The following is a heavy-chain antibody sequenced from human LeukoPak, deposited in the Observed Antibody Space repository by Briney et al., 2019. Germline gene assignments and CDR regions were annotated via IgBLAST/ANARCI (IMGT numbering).Heavy chain of an antibody. V-gene: IGHV3-74*01. CDR3: ANAEYHSDSGVD. CDR1: GFTFSTYW. D-gene: IGHD3-22*01. Sequence: GGSLRLSCAASGFTFSTYWMLWIRQAPGKGLVWVSRISSDGSTTNYANSVKGRFTISRDNAKNTLYLQMNSPRAEDTAVYYCANAEYHSDSGVDWGQGALVTVSS. J-gene: IGHJ4*02. CDR2: ISSDGSTT.